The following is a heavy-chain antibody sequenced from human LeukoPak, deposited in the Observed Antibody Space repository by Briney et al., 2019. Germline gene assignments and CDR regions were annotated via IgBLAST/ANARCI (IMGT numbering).Heavy chain of an antibody. CDR1: GFTFSSYD. V-gene: IGHV3-23*01. D-gene: IGHD6-19*01. CDR2: ISGSGGST. J-gene: IGHJ4*02. Sequence: PGGSLRLSCAASGFTFSSYDMSWVRQAPGKGLEWVSAISGSGGSTYYADSVKGRFTISRDNSKNTLYLQMNSLRAEDTALYYCARDVSSGWYSDYWGQGTLVTVSS. CDR3: ARDVSSGWYSDY.